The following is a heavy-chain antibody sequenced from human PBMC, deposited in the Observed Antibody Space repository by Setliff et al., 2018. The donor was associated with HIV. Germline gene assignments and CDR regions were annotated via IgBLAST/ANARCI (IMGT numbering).Heavy chain of an antibody. CDR1: GGTFRNFA. J-gene: IGHJ4*02. V-gene: IGHV1-69*13. D-gene: IGHD6-13*01. CDR2: IIPIFGTA. Sequence: PSVKVSCKASGGTFRNFAINWVRQAPGQGLQWVGGIIPIFGTANYAQKLQGRVTITADESTTTAYMELSSLISEDTAIYYCATARGIVAAVHYWGQGTLVTVSS. CDR3: ATARGIVAAVHY.